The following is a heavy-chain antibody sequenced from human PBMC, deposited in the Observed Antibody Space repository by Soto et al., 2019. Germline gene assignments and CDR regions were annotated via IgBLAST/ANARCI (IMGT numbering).Heavy chain of an antibody. Sequence: EVQLVESGGGLVQPGGSLRLSCAASGFTFSNSDMHWVRQVIGQGLEWVSAIGTAADTFYPGSVKGRFTISRENAKNSLYLQMNNLRAADTAIYYCVRGRAESAGAFDCWGQGTLVTVSS. J-gene: IGHJ4*02. CDR2: IGTAADT. D-gene: IGHD6-13*01. V-gene: IGHV3-13*04. CDR1: GFTFSNSD. CDR3: VRGRAESAGAFDC.